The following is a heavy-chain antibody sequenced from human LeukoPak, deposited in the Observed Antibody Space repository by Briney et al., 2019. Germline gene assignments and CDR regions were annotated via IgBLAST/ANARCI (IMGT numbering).Heavy chain of an antibody. V-gene: IGHV1-2*02. CDR2: INSNSGDA. Sequence: ASVKVSCKASGYTFTGYYIHWVRQAAGQGLEWMGWINSNSGDADYAQKFQGRVTMTGDTSISTAYMELSRLRSDDTAVYYCARRETTGWPYDYWGQGTLVTVSS. CDR1: GYTFTGYY. D-gene: IGHD6-19*01. CDR3: ARRETTGWPYDY. J-gene: IGHJ4*02.